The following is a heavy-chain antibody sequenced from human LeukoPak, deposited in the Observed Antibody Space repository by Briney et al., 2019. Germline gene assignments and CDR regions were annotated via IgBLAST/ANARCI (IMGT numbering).Heavy chain of an antibody. CDR1: GDSFNSYS. D-gene: IGHD1-26*01. CDR3: ARVGRSRGSLPNSYYYMDV. CDR2: IIPIFGSA. J-gene: IGHJ6*03. Sequence: SVKVSCKASGDSFNSYSISWVRQAPGQGLEWMGGIIPIFGSANYAQTFQGRVTITTDQSTSTAYMELSSLSSEDTAVYYCARVGRSRGSLPNSYYYMDVWGKGTTVTVSS. V-gene: IGHV1-69*05.